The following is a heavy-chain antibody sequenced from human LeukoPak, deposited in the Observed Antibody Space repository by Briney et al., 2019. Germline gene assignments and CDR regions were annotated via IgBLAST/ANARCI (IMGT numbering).Heavy chain of an antibody. CDR1: GFTFSSYA. CDR2: ISYDGSNK. J-gene: IGHJ6*03. Sequence: GGSLRLSCAASGFTFSSYAMHWVRQAPGKGLEWVAVISYDGSNKYYADSVKGRFTISRDNSKNTLYLQMNSLRAEDTAVYYCAKDTGRIAARVMDVWGKGTTVTVSS. D-gene: IGHD6-6*01. CDR3: AKDTGRIAARVMDV. V-gene: IGHV3-30-3*01.